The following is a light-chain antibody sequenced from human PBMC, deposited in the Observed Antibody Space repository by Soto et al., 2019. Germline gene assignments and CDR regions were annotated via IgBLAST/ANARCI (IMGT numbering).Light chain of an antibody. J-gene: IGKJ2*01. CDR3: QQYNNWPLYT. Sequence: EIVMTQSPATLSVSPGERATLSCRASQSVSRNLAWYQQRPGRAPRLLIYDASTRATDIPARFSDSGSGTEFTLTISSLQSEDFAVYYCQQYNNWPLYTFGQGTKLEIK. V-gene: IGKV3-15*01. CDR1: QSVSRN. CDR2: DAS.